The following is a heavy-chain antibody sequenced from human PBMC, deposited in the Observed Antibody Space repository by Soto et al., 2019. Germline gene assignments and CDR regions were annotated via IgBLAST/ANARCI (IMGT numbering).Heavy chain of an antibody. Sequence: QVPFVQSGAEVKKPGASVKISCKASGYTFTSFSIHWVRQAPGQRLEWMGWINEGNGDTRYSQKFQGKVTFARDTSATTVYMELSSLSSEDTAVYYCGHSSGWYALDYWGQGTLVIVSS. V-gene: IGHV1-3*01. CDR2: INEGNGDT. CDR3: GHSSGWYALDY. D-gene: IGHD6-19*01. J-gene: IGHJ4*02. CDR1: GYTFTSFS.